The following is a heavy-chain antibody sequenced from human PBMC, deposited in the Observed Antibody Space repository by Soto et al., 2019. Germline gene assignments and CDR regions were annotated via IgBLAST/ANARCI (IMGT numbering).Heavy chain of an antibody. V-gene: IGHV1-69*06. J-gene: IGHJ6*02. Sequence: SSVTVSCKASGGTFSSYAISWVRQAPGRGLEWVGGIIPIFGTAHYAQKFQGRVTITADKSTSTAYMELSSLRSEDTAVYYCARDKSSGSYYILNEINYYYSGMDVWGQGTTVTVSS. D-gene: IGHD3-10*01. CDR3: ARDKSSGSYYILNEINYYYSGMDV. CDR1: GGTFSSYA. CDR2: IIPIFGTA.